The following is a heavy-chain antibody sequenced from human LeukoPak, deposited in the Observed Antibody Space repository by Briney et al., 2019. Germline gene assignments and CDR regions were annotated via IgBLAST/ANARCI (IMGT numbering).Heavy chain of an antibody. Sequence: ASVKVSCKASGYTFADYYLHWVRQAAGQGVDWMGWINPNPNNGATTYAQKFQGRVTITTDRSISTTYMELSRLESDDTAVYYCATSRGYDFDYWGQGTLVTVSS. D-gene: IGHD2-15*01. V-gene: IGHV1-2*02. J-gene: IGHJ4*02. CDR2: INPNPNNGAT. CDR3: ATSRGYDFDY. CDR1: GYTFADYY.